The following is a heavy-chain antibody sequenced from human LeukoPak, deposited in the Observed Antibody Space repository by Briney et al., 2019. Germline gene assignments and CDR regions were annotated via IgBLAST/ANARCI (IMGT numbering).Heavy chain of an antibody. J-gene: IGHJ4*02. Sequence: AASVKVSCKASGYTFTTYYIHWVRQAPGQGLEWMGIINPSGGSTNYAQKFQGRVTMTRDTSTSTVNLELSSLRSEDTAVYFCARVDGSPDYWGQGTLVTVSS. CDR3: ARVDGSPDY. CDR2: INPSGGST. CDR1: GYTFTTYY. D-gene: IGHD2-15*01. V-gene: IGHV1-46*01.